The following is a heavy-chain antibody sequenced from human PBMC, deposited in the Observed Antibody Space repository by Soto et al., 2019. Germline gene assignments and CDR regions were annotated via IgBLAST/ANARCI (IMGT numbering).Heavy chain of an antibody. CDR1: GFTFSSYA. J-gene: IGHJ3*02. CDR2: ISGSGGST. V-gene: IGHV3-23*01. CDR3: AKELAEWEPQGVRACDS. D-gene: IGHD1-26*01. Sequence: EVQLLESGGGLVQPGGSLRLSCAASGFTFSSYAMSWVRQAPGKGLEWVSAISGSGGSTYYADSVKGRFTISRDNSKNTLYLQMNSLIAEDTAVYYGAKELAEWEPQGVRACDSWGQGTMVTVSS.